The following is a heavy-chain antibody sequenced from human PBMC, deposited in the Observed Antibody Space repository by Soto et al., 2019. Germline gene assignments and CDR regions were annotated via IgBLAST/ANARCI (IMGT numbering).Heavy chain of an antibody. CDR3: TRALSGSYDH. D-gene: IGHD1-26*01. J-gene: IGHJ5*02. CDR1: GDSVSGNSAP. Sequence: SQTLSLTCAISGDSVSGNSAPWNWIRQSPSRGLEWLGRTYYRSKWYNDYSVSVKSRITVNPDTSNNHFSLQLKSVTPEDTAVYYCTRALSGSYDHWGQGTLVTVSS. CDR2: TYYRSKWYN. V-gene: IGHV6-1*01.